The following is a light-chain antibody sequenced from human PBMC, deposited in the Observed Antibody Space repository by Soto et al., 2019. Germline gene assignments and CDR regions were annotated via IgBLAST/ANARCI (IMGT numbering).Light chain of an antibody. CDR3: QQNYTTPRT. CDR1: QSISTF. Sequence: DIQMTQSPSSLSASVGDRVSVTCRASQSISTFLNWYQQRPGKAPKLLIYAASSVQSGVPSRFSGSGSGADFTLTIGSLQPEDFATYYCQQNYTTPRTFGQGTKVEVK. CDR2: AAS. J-gene: IGKJ1*01. V-gene: IGKV1-39*01.